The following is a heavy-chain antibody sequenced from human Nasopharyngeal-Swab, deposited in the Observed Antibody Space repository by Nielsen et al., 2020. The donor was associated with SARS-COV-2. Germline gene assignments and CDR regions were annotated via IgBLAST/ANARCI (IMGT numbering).Heavy chain of an antibody. CDR2: MNPNSGNT. V-gene: IGHV1-8*01. CDR1: GYTFTSYD. CDR3: ARGPPCTNGACYRYYMDV. J-gene: IGHJ6*03. D-gene: IGHD2-8*01. Sequence: ASVKVSCKASGYTFTSYDINWVRQATGQGLEWMGWMNPNSGNTGYAQKFQGRVTMTRNTSISTAYMELSSLRSEDTAVYYCARGPPCTNGACYRYYMDVWGKGTTVTVSS.